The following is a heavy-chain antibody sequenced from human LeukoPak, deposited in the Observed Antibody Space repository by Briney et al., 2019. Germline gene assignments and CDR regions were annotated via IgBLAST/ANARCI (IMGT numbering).Heavy chain of an antibody. CDR3: ARGPAVAGYDY. CDR2: INHSGST. CDR1: GGSFSGYY. J-gene: IGHJ4*02. Sequence: SETLSLICAVYGGSFSGYYWSWIRQPPGKGLEWIGEINHSGSTNYNPSLKSRVTISVDTSKNQFSLKLSSVTAADTAVYYCARGPAVAGYDYWGQGTLVTVSS. D-gene: IGHD6-19*01. V-gene: IGHV4-34*01.